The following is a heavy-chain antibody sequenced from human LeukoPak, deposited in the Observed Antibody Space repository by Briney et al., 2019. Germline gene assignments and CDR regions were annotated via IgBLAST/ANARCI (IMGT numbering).Heavy chain of an antibody. CDR1: GGTFSSYA. CDR3: ARAHRMAAAGTGVGY. D-gene: IGHD6-13*01. CDR2: MNPNSGNT. Sequence: ASVKVSCKASGGTFSSYAINWVRQATGQGLEWMGWMNPNSGNTGYAQKFQGRVTITRNTSISTAYMELSSLRSDDTAVYYCARAHRMAAAGTGVGYWGQGTLVTVSS. J-gene: IGHJ4*02. V-gene: IGHV1-8*03.